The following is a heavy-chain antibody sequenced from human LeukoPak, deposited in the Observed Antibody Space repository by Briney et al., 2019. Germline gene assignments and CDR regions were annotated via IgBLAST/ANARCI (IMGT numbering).Heavy chain of an antibody. V-gene: IGHV3-7*01. CDR1: GFTFSSYW. J-gene: IGHJ4*02. D-gene: IGHD6-6*01. CDR2: IKQDGSEK. CDR3: ASDLLSIAARPDWGMVDY. Sequence: GGSLRLSCAASGFTFSSYWMSWVRQAPGKGLEWVANIKQDGSEKYYVDSVKGRFTISRDNAKNSLYLQMNSLRAEDTAVYYCASDLLSIAARPDWGMVDYWGQGTLVTVSS.